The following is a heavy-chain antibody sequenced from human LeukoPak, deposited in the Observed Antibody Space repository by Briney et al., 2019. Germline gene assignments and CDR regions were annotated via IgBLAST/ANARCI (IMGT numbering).Heavy chain of an antibody. CDR1: GFTFSNYW. J-gene: IGHJ4*02. CDR3: AKIPSATESFDY. Sequence: GGSLRLSCAASGFTFSNYWMHWVRQAPGKGLVWVSRINSDGSSTTYADSVKGRFTISRDNAKNTLYLQMDSLRAEDTAIYYCAKIPSATESFDYWGQGTLVTVSS. V-gene: IGHV3-74*01. D-gene: IGHD5-12*01. CDR2: INSDGSST.